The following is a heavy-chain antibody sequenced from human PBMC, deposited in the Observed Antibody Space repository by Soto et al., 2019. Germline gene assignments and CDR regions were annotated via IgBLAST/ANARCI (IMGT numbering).Heavy chain of an antibody. J-gene: IGHJ6*02. CDR3: ARGIEGWYQGRYYYGMDV. CDR1: GGSISSYY. D-gene: IGHD6-19*01. CDR2: IYYSGST. V-gene: IGHV4-59*08. Sequence: PSETLSLTCTVSGGSISSYYWSWIRQPPGKGLEWIGYIYYSGSTNYNPSLKSRVTISVDTSKNQFSLKLNSMTAADTAVYYCARGIEGWYQGRYYYGMDVWGQGTTVTVS.